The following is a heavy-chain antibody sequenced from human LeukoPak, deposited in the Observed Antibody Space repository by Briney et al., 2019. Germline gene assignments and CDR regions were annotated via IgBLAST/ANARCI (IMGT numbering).Heavy chain of an antibody. CDR3: ASVVVIMDDDAFDI. CDR1: GFTGSSNY. D-gene: IGHD3-3*01. J-gene: IGHJ3*02. V-gene: IGHV3-53*01. Sequence: QAGGYLRLSCAASGFTGSSNYMSWVRQAQGKGLEWVSVIYSGGSTYYADSVKGRFTISRDNSKNTLYLQMNSLRAEDTAVYYCASVVVIMDDDAFDIWGQGTMVTVSS. CDR2: IYSGGST.